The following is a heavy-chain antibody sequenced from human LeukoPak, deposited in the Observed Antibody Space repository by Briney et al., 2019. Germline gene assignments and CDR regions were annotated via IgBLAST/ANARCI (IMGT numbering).Heavy chain of an antibody. CDR3: AKEMDSGSYSYYDYYGMDV. J-gene: IGHJ6*02. Sequence: LAGGSLRLSCAASGFTFDDYAMHWVRQAPGKGLEWVSGISWDSGSIGYADSVKGRFTISRDNAKNSLYLQMNSLRAEDTALYYCAKEMDSGSYSYYDYYGMDVWGQGTTVTVSS. CDR2: ISWDSGSI. D-gene: IGHD1-26*01. CDR1: GFTFDDYA. V-gene: IGHV3-9*01.